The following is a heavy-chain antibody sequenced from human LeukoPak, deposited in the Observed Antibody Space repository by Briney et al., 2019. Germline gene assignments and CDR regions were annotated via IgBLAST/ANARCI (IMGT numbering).Heavy chain of an antibody. CDR3: ARGGMGVDP. Sequence: SETLSLTCTVSGGSISSYYWSWIRQPPGKGLEWIGYIYYSGSTNYNPSLKSRVTISVDTSKNQFSLKLSSVTAADTAVYYCARGGMGVDPWGQGTLVTVSS. CDR1: GGSISSYY. J-gene: IGHJ5*02. CDR2: IYYSGST. D-gene: IGHD1-26*01. V-gene: IGHV4-59*08.